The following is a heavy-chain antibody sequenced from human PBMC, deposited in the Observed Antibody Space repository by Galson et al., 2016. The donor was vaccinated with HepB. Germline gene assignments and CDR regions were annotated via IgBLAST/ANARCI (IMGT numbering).Heavy chain of an antibody. CDR2: ICGRCGDM. CDR3: AIDPSQWHDLLFGN. Sequence: SLRLSCAASGFTFDKYGMTWFRQAPGKGLEWVSTICGRCGDMDYADSVKDRFTISRDDSKNTLYLHMNSLRVEDTAIYYCAIDPSQWHDLLFGNWAQGTLVTVSA. D-gene: IGHD6-19*01. J-gene: IGHJ4*02. CDR1: GFTFDKYG. V-gene: IGHV3-23*01.